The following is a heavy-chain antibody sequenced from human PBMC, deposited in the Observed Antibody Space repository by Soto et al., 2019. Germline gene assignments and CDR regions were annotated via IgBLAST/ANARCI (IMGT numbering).Heavy chain of an antibody. J-gene: IGHJ4*02. CDR3: ARGYIDGDIDY. V-gene: IGHV3-13*01. CDR1: GFTFSSYD. D-gene: IGHD4-17*01. Sequence: GGSLRLSCAASGFTFSSYDMHWVRQATGKGLEWVSAIGTAGDTYYPGSVKGRFTISRENAKNSLYLQMNSLRAGDTAVYYCARGYIDGDIDYWGQGTLVTVSS. CDR2: IGTAGDT.